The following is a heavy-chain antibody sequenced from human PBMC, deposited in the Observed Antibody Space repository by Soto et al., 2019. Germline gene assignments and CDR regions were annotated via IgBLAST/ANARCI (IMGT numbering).Heavy chain of an antibody. J-gene: IGHJ4*02. Sequence: QVHLVESGGGLVKPGGSLRLSCAVSGFTFSDYYMSWIRQAPGKGLEWVAYISSGGTTIYYGDSVKGRFAISRDNAKNSLYLQMNSLRAEDTAVYYGARDYDILTGYSPFDYWGQGTLVTVSS. CDR3: ARDYDILTGYSPFDY. CDR2: ISSGGTTI. CDR1: GFTFSDYY. V-gene: IGHV3-11*01. D-gene: IGHD3-9*01.